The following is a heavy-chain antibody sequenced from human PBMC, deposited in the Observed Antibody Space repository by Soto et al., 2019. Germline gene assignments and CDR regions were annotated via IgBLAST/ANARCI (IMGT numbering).Heavy chain of an antibody. D-gene: IGHD6-13*01. CDR1: GFTFGDYA. CDR2: IRSKAYGGTT. Sequence: PGSSLRLSCTASGFTFGDYAMRWFLQAPGKGLEWVGFIRSKAYGGTTEYAASVKGRFTISRDDSKSIAYLQMNSLKTEDTAVYYCTTEVGIAAAGNGMDVWGQGTTVTSP. V-gene: IGHV3-49*03. CDR3: TTEVGIAAAGNGMDV. J-gene: IGHJ6*02.